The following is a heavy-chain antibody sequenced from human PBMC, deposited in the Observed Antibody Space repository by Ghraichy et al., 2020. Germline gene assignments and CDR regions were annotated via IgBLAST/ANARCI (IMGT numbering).Heavy chain of an antibody. CDR3: TRDLSNYGIDY. CDR2: IKSKTDGGTT. V-gene: IGHV3-15*01. CDR1: GFTFSDAW. Sequence: GGSRRLSCAASGFTFSDAWMSWVRQAPGKGLEWVGHIKSKTDGGTTDYATPVKGRFTISRDESKNTLYLQMNSLKTEDTAVYYCTRDLSNYGIDYWGQGTLVTVSS. D-gene: IGHD4-11*01. J-gene: IGHJ4*02.